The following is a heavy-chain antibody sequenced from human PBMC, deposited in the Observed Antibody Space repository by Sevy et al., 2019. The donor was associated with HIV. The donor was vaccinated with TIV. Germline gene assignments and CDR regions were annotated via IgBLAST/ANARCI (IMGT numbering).Heavy chain of an antibody. CDR3: AKNRPPGGSYFSRHAMDV. J-gene: IGHJ6*02. CDR2: ISSDGSYR. D-gene: IGHD3-16*01. CDR1: GFTFSAYD. Sequence: GGSLRLSCAASGFTFSAYDMHWVRQAPGKGLEWVAIISSDGSYRYYADSVRGRFSMSKDNSKNTMYLQISALSIEDTAVYYCAKNRPPGGSYFSRHAMDVWGRGTKVTVS. V-gene: IGHV3-30*18.